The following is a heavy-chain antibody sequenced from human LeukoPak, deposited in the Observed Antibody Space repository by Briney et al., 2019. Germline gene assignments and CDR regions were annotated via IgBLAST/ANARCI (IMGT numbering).Heavy chain of an antibody. D-gene: IGHD1-26*01. J-gene: IGHJ4*02. CDR2: ISNNGGST. V-gene: IGHV3-64*01. CDR3: ARGDSGSHLDY. Sequence: AGSLRLSCAASGFTFSSYAMHWVRQAPGKGLEYVSAISNNGGSTYYANSVKGRFTISRDNSKNTLSLQMGSLRAEDKAVYYCARGDSGSHLDYWGQGSLVTVSS. CDR1: GFTFSSYA.